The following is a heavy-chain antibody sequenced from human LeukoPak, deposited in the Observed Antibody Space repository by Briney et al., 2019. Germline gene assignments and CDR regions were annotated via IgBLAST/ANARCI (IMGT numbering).Heavy chain of an antibody. D-gene: IGHD4-23*01. V-gene: IGHV4-59*01. CDR3: ARHDYGGNEAFDI. CDR1: GDSISSYY. CDR2: IYYSGST. J-gene: IGHJ3*02. Sequence: SETLSLTCTVSGDSISSYYWSWIRQPPGKGLVWIGYIYYSGSTNYSPSLKSRVTMSVDTSKNQFSLKLSSVTAADTAVYYCARHDYGGNEAFDIWGQGTMVTVSS.